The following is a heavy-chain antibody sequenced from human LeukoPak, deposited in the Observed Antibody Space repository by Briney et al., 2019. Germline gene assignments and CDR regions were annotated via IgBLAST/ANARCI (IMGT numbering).Heavy chain of an antibody. D-gene: IGHD2-21*01. CDR2: ISATSTFI. J-gene: IGHJ6*02. V-gene: IGHV3-21*01. CDR1: GFTFSRHH. Sequence: GGSLRLSCSASGFTFSRHHMTWVRQAPGKGLEWVSSISATSTFIEDADSVKGRFTISRDNAKNSVYLQMDSLKDEDTAVYYCATIPTGGLVRAGVIDVRGQGTTVTVSS. CDR3: ATIPTGGLVRAGVIDV.